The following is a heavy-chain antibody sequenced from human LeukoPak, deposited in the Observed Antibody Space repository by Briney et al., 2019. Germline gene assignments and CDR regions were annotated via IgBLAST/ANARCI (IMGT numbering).Heavy chain of an antibody. Sequence: SETLSLSCTVSGGSISSGSSCWSWIRQPAGKGRELIGRINTNRTTNYNPSLESRVTISVDTAKNQFSLKLSSVTAGDTGVYYCARIDSSGYPPNFDYWGQGTLVTVSS. V-gene: IGHV4-61*02. D-gene: IGHD3-22*01. CDR2: INTNRTT. CDR1: GGSISSGSSC. CDR3: ARIDSSGYPPNFDY. J-gene: IGHJ4*02.